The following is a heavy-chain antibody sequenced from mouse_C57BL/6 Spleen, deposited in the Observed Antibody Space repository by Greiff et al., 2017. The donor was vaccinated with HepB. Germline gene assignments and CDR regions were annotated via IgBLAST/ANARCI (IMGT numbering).Heavy chain of an antibody. J-gene: IGHJ4*01. CDR3: AKSLQSTKGYYAMDY. CDR1: GFTFSDYG. D-gene: IGHD2-1*01. Sequence: EVKLMESGGGLVKPGGSLKLSCAASGFTFSDYGMHWVRQAPEKGLEWVAYISSGSSTIYYADTVKGRFTISRDNAKNTLFLQMTSLRSEDTAMYYDAKSLQSTKGYYAMDYWGQGTSVTVSS. CDR2: ISSGSSTI. V-gene: IGHV5-17*01.